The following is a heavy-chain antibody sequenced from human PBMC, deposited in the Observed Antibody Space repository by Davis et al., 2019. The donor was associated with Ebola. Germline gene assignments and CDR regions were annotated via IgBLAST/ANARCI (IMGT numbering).Heavy chain of an antibody. CDR2: IYYSGST. J-gene: IGHJ5*02. CDR1: GGSISSYY. CDR3: ARLVAYLGSGWFDP. Sequence: SEPLSLPFPVPGGSISSYYWSWIRQPPGKGLEWIGYIYYSGSTNSNPSLKSRVTISVDTSKNQFSMKLSSVTAADTAVYYCARLVAYLGSGWFDPWGQGTLVTVSS. V-gene: IGHV4-59*08. D-gene: IGHD2-8*02.